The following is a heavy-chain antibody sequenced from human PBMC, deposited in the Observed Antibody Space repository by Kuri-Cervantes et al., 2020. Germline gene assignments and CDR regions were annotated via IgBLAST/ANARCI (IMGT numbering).Heavy chain of an antibody. CDR1: GYTFTSYG. CDR3: ARVRDSSSRNINWFDP. V-gene: IGHV1-18*01. D-gene: IGHD6-13*01. J-gene: IGHJ5*02. Sequence: ASVKVSCKASGYTFTSYGISWVRQAPGQGLEWMGWISAYNGNTNYAQKLQGRVTMTTDTSTSTAYMELRSLRSDATAVYYCARVRDSSSRNINWFDPWGQGTLVTVSS. CDR2: ISAYNGNT.